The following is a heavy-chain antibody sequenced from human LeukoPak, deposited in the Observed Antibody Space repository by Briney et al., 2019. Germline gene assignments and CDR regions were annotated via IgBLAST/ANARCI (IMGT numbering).Heavy chain of an antibody. CDR3: ARDRLGGDLTGESLY. V-gene: IGHV1-18*01. J-gene: IGHJ4*02. CDR1: GYPFDNFG. Sequence: AAVKVSCKASGYPFDNFGLTWVRQAPGRGLEWMGWISAYNGNTHYALKFRDRLTMTTDTSTRTAYLELRSLKSDDTAVYYCARDRLGGDLTGESLYWGQGTLVTVSS. D-gene: IGHD4-17*01. CDR2: ISAYNGNT.